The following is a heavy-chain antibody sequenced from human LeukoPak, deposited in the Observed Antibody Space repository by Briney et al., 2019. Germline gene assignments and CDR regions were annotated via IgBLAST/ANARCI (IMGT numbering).Heavy chain of an antibody. CDR3: ARGRWLQPWGYFDY. J-gene: IGHJ4*02. V-gene: IGHV1-69*05. D-gene: IGHD5-24*01. CDR2: IIPIFGTA. CDR1: GGTFSSYA. Sequence: ASSVKVSCKASGGTFSSYAISWVRQPPGQGLEWMGGIIPIFGTANYAQKFQGRVTITTDESTSTAYMELSRLRSEDTAVYYCARGRWLQPWGYFDYWGQGTLVTVSS.